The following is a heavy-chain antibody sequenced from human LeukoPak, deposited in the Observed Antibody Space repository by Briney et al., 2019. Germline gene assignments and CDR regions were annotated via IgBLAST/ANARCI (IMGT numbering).Heavy chain of an antibody. D-gene: IGHD2-21*01. V-gene: IGHV4-34*01. CDR1: GGSFSGYY. J-gene: IGHJ4*02. CDR3: VEGWAMVVNRFDY. CDR2: INHSGST. Sequence: SETLSLTCAVYGGSFSGYYWSWIRQPPGKGLEWIGEINHSGSTNYNPSLKSRVTISVDTSKNQFSLKLSSVTAADTAVYYCVEGWAMVVNRFDYWGQGTLVTVSS.